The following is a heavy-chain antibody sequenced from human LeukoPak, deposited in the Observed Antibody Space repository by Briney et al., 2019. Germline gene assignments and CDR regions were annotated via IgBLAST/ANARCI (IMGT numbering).Heavy chain of an antibody. Sequence: GGSLRLSCAASGFTFSSYWMSWVRQAPGKGLEWVANIKQDGSEKYYVDSVKGRFTISRDDAKNSLYLQMNSLRAEDTAVYYCARDSPYNWNYDASAFDIWGQGTMVTVSS. D-gene: IGHD1-7*01. V-gene: IGHV3-7*01. CDR3: ARDSPYNWNYDASAFDI. CDR1: GFTFSSYW. J-gene: IGHJ3*02. CDR2: IKQDGSEK.